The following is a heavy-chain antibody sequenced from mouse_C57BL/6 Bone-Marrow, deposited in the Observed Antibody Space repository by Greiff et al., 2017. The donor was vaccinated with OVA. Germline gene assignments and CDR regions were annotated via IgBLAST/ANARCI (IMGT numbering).Heavy chain of an antibody. CDR3: AREDDYADY. CDR1: GFTFSSYA. CDR2: ISDGGSYT. D-gene: IGHD2-4*01. J-gene: IGHJ2*01. Sequence: EVHLVESGGGLVKPGGSLKLSCAASGFTFSSYAMSWVRQTPEKRLEWVATISDGGSYTYYPDNVKGRFTISRDNAKNNLYLQMSHLKSEDTAMYYCAREDDYADYWGQGTTLTVSS. V-gene: IGHV5-4*01.